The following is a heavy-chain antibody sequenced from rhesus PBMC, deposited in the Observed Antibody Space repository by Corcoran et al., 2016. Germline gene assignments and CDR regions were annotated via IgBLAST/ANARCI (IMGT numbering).Heavy chain of an antibody. CDR3: AREKWNNDAFDF. J-gene: IGHJ3*01. CDR1: GGSISSNY. V-gene: IGHV4-173*01. CDR2: IPGSGGGT. D-gene: IGHD1-20*01. Sequence: QLQLQESGPGLVKPSETLSLTCAVSGGSISSNYWSWIRQPPGKGREWIGRIPGSGGGTDNNPSPEGRVTMATDQSKNQFSLKLSSVTAADTAVYYCAREKWNNDAFDFWGQGLRVTVSS.